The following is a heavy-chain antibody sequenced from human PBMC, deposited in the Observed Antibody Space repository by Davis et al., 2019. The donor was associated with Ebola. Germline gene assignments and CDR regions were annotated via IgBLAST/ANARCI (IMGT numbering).Heavy chain of an antibody. V-gene: IGHV4-59*05. Sequence: PSETLSLTCTVSGGSISSYYWSWIRQPPGKGLEWIGSIYYSGSTYYNPSLKSRVTISVDTSKNQFSLKLSSVTAADTAVYYCARHSGRWLLAGHFDYWGQGTLVTVSS. CDR1: GGSISSYY. CDR2: IYYSGST. CDR3: ARHSGRWLLAGHFDY. D-gene: IGHD5-24*01. J-gene: IGHJ4*02.